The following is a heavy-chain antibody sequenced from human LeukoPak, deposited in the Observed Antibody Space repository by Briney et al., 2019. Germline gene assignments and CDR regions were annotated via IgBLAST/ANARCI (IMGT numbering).Heavy chain of an antibody. CDR2: INHSGST. CDR3: ARDRGVYSSGYIRYFDY. V-gene: IGHV4-34*01. J-gene: IGHJ4*02. D-gene: IGHD5-18*01. Sequence: SETLSLTCAVYGGSFSGYYWSWIRQPPGKGLEWIGEINHSGSTNYNPSLKSRVTISVDTSKNQFSLKLSSVTAADTAVYYCARDRGVYSSGYIRYFDYWGQGTLVTVSS. CDR1: GGSFSGYY.